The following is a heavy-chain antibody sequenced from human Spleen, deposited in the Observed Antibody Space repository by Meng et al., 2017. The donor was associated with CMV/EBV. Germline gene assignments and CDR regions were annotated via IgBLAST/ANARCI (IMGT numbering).Heavy chain of an antibody. Sequence: GESLKISCAASGFTFSLYAVHWVRQAPGKGLEWVAVISHDGTDKYYADSVKGRFTISRDNAKNSLYLQMNSLRAEDTAVYYCARDYGGSYDAFDIWGQGTMVTVSS. CDR2: ISHDGTDK. D-gene: IGHD4-23*01. J-gene: IGHJ3*02. V-gene: IGHV3-30-3*01. CDR1: GFTFSLYA. CDR3: ARDYGGSYDAFDI.